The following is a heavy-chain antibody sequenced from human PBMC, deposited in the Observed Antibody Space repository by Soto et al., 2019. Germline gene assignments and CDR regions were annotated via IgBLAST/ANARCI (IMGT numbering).Heavy chain of an antibody. Sequence: GESLKISCKCSGYIFSKYRLDLVRQMPGKGLEWMGIIYPRDSDTRYSPPFQGQVTISVDKSITTASLQWSSLKASDTVMYYGARRRYGGSYKAFDIWAQGTMVTFSS. CDR2: IYPRDSDT. J-gene: IGHJ3*02. CDR3: ARRRYGGSYKAFDI. V-gene: IGHV5-51*01. D-gene: IGHD1-26*01. CDR1: GYIFSKYR.